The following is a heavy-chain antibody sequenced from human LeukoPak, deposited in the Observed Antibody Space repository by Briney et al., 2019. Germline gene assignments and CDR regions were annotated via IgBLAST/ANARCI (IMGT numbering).Heavy chain of an antibody. Sequence: VASVKVPCKASGGTFSSYAISWVRQAPGQGLEWMGGIIPIFGTANYAQKFQGRVTITADESTCTAYMELSSLRSEDTAVYYCARRDGSGYYRYYFDYWGQGTLVTVSS. V-gene: IGHV1-69*13. D-gene: IGHD3-3*01. CDR3: ARRDGSGYYRYYFDY. CDR1: GGTFSSYA. CDR2: IIPIFGTA. J-gene: IGHJ4*02.